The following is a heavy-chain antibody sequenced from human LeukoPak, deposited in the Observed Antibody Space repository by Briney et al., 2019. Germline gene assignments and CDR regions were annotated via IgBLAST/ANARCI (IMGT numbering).Heavy chain of an antibody. V-gene: IGHV4-34*01. Sequence: SETLSLTCAVYGGSFSGYYWSWIRQPPGKGLEWIGEINHSGSTNYNPSLKSRVTISVDTSKNQFSLKLSSVTAADTAVYHCARRYYYGSGSYADWGQGTLVTVSS. CDR1: GGSFSGYY. D-gene: IGHD3-10*01. CDR3: ARRYYYGSGSYAD. CDR2: INHSGST. J-gene: IGHJ4*02.